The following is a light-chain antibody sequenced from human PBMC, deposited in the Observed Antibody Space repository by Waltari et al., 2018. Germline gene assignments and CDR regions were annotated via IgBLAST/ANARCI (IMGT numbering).Light chain of an antibody. CDR1: SRDVGAYNY. J-gene: IGLJ1*01. V-gene: IGLV2-11*01. CDR2: DVT. Sequence: QSALTQPRSVSGSPGQSVTISCTGTSRDVGAYNYFSWYQHHPGKTPKVMIFDVTQRPSGVPDRFSGSKSGNTASLTISGLQAEDEADYFCCSYAGSSLFVFGTGTKVTVL. CDR3: CSYAGSSLFV.